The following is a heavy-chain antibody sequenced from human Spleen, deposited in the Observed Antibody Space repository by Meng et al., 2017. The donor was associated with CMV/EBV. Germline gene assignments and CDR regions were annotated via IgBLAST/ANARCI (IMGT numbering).Heavy chain of an antibody. D-gene: IGHD1/OR15-1a*01. CDR3: ARDLNMGLTEFYYGMDV. J-gene: IGHJ6*02. CDR1: GYTFTSYG. Sequence: ASVKVSCKASGYTFTSYGISWVRQAPGQGLEWMGWISAYNGNTSYAQKLQGRVTMTTDTSTSTAYMELRSLRSDDTAVYYCARDLNMGLTEFYYGMDVWGQGTTVTVSS. V-gene: IGHV1-18*01. CDR2: ISAYNGNT.